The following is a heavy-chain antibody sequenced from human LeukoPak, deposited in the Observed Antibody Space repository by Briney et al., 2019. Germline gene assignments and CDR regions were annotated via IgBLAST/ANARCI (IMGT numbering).Heavy chain of an antibody. D-gene: IGHD3-10*01. CDR3: ARGPSITMVRGVSIIVDKWFDP. Sequence: GASVKVSCKASGYTFTSYGISWVRQAPGQGLEWMGWISSYNGNTNYAQKLQGRVTMSTDTSTGTAYMELRSLRSDDTAVYYCARGPSITMVRGVSIIVDKWFDPWGQGTLVTVSS. J-gene: IGHJ5*02. V-gene: IGHV1-18*01. CDR2: ISSYNGNT. CDR1: GYTFTSYG.